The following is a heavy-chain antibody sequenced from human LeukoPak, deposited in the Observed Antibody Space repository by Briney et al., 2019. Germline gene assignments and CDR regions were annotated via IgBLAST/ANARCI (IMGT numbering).Heavy chain of an antibody. Sequence: GGSLRLSCAASGFTFSSYGMSWVRQAPGKGLEWVSYISSSGSTIYYADSVKGRFTISRDNAKNSLYLQMNSLRAEDTAVYYCARDKGYCSSTSCYVRYFHHWGQGTLVTVSS. CDR2: ISSSGSTI. J-gene: IGHJ1*01. V-gene: IGHV3-48*04. D-gene: IGHD2-2*01. CDR3: ARDKGYCSSTSCYVRYFHH. CDR1: GFTFSSYG.